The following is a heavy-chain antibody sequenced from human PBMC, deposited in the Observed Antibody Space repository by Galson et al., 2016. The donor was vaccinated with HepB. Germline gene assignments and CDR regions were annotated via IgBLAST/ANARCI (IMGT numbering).Heavy chain of an antibody. D-gene: IGHD6-19*01. CDR2: ISYDGSNK. Sequence: SLRLSCAASGFTFRSYAMHWVRQAPGKGLEWVTVISYDGSNKYYADSVKGRFTISRDNSKNTLYLQMNSLRAEDTAVYYCARGHHRIEVAGTAEGGFDYWGQGTLVTVSS. J-gene: IGHJ4*02. CDR3: ARGHHRIEVAGTAEGGFDY. CDR1: GFTFRSYA. V-gene: IGHV3-30-3*01.